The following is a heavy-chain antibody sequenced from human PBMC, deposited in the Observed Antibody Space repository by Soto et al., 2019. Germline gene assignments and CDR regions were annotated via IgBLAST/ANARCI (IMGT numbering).Heavy chain of an antibody. CDR1: GYKFTGYW. Sequence: VESLTISCKVFGYKFTGYWIVWVRQMPGKGLEWMGIIFPGDFDTRYSPSFQGQVTISVDKSISTAYLQWNSLQASDTGIYYCTRSSGMDVWGQGTTVTVSS. CDR2: IFPGDFDT. V-gene: IGHV5-51*01. CDR3: TRSSGMDV. J-gene: IGHJ6*01.